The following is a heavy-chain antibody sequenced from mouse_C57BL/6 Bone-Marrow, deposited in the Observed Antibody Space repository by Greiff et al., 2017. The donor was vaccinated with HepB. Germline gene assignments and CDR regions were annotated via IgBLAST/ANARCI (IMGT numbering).Heavy chain of an antibody. CDR1: GFSLTSYG. J-gene: IGHJ1*03. D-gene: IGHD1-1*01. CDR2: IWRGGST. CDR3: ANRSSSYYYWYIDV. V-gene: IGHV2-5*01. Sequence: VKLQESGPGLVQPSQSLSITCTVSGFSLTSYGVHWVRQSPGKGLEWLGVIWRGGSTDYNAAFMSRLSITKDNSKSQVFYTMNSLQDDETSIYSCANRSSSYYYWYIDVWGTGTTVTVSS.